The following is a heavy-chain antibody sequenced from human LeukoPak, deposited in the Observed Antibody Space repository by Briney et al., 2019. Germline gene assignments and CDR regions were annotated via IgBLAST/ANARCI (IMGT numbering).Heavy chain of an antibody. Sequence: ASVKVSCKASGYTFTSYGISWVRQAPGQGLEWMGWISAYNGNTNYAQKLQGRVTMTTGTSTSTAYMELRSLRSDDTAVYYCARAPDYYDSSGYLKSDYWGQGTLVTVSS. CDR3: ARAPDYYDSSGYLKSDY. CDR2: ISAYNGNT. J-gene: IGHJ4*02. CDR1: GYTFTSYG. V-gene: IGHV1-18*01. D-gene: IGHD3-22*01.